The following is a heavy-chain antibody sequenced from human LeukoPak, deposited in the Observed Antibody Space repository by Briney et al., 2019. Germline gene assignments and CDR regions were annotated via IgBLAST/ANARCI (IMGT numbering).Heavy chain of an antibody. CDR1: GFTFSSYA. J-gene: IGHJ4*02. V-gene: IGHV3-23*01. CDR3: AKFPNY. CDR2: LSLTGAST. Sequence: GGSLRLSCAASGFTFSSYAMSWVRQAPGKGLEWVSALSLTGASTYYSDSVRGRFTISRDNSRNTLYLQMHSLTAEDTAIYYCAKFPNYWSQGTLVTVSS.